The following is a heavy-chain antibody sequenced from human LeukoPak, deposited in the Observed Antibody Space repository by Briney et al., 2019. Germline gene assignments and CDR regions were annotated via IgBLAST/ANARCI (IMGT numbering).Heavy chain of an antibody. D-gene: IGHD6-19*01. J-gene: IGHJ4*02. Sequence: GGSLRLSCAASGFTFSSYSMNWVRPAPGKGLEWVSSISSSSSYIYYADSVKGRFTISRDNAKNSLYLQMNSLRAEDTAVYYCAREIVSAVAGNFDYWGQGTLVTVSS. V-gene: IGHV3-21*01. CDR2: ISSSSSYI. CDR1: GFTFSSYS. CDR3: AREIVSAVAGNFDY.